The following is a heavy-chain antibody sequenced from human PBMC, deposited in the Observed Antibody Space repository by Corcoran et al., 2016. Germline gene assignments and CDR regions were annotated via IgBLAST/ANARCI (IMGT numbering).Heavy chain of an antibody. V-gene: IGHV3-30*18. D-gene: IGHD2-15*01. CDR2: ISYDGSNK. Sequence: QVQLVESGGGVVHPGRSLRLSCAASGFTFSRSGMHWVRQAPGQGLEWVAVISYDGSNKYYADSVKGRCPISRDNAKNTLYLQRNSLRAEDTAVYYGAKGAPGVAQAMDVWGQGTTVTVSS. J-gene: IGHJ6*02. CDR3: AKGAPGVAQAMDV. CDR1: GFTFSRSG.